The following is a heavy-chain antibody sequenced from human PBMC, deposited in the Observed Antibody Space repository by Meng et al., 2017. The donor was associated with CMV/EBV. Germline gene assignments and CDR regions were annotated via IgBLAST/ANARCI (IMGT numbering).Heavy chain of an antibody. Sequence: QLRLQESGPRLVKPSETPSLTCTVSGGSISSSSYYWGWIRQPPGKGLEWIGSIYYSGSTYYNPSLKSRVTISVDTSKNQFSLKLSSVTAADTAVYYCASRITIFGVVTAFDPWGQGTLVTVSS. CDR2: IYYSGST. CDR1: GGSISSSSYY. J-gene: IGHJ5*02. CDR3: ASRITIFGVVTAFDP. D-gene: IGHD3-3*01. V-gene: IGHV4-39*07.